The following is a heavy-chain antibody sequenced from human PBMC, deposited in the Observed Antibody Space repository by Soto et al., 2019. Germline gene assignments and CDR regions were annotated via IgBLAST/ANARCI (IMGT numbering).Heavy chain of an antibody. CDR1: GFTLSNSA. D-gene: IGHD6-19*01. CDR2: ISGSGSNT. J-gene: IGHJ4*02. CDR3: ARVSYSSGWYGY. Sequence: GGSLRLSCAASGFTLSNSAMNWVRQAPGKGLEWVSEISGSGSNTWYADSVKGRFTISRDNPKNTVYLQMNSLRAEDTALYFCARVSYSSGWYGYWGQGTLVTVSS. V-gene: IGHV3-23*01.